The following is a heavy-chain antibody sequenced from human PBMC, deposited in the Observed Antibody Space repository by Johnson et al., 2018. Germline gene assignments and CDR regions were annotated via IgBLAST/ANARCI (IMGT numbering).Heavy chain of an antibody. D-gene: IGHD3-16*01. CDR3: SSYPDYYYYYMDV. J-gene: IGHJ6*03. Sequence: VQLVESGGGLVQPGGSLRLSCAASGFTFSSYAMSWVRQAPGKGLEWVSAISGSGGSTYYADSVMGRFTISRDNSKNTLYLQMNSLRAEDTAVYYCSSYPDYYYYYMDVWGKGTTVTVSS. V-gene: IGHV3-23*04. CDR2: ISGSGGST. CDR1: GFTFSSYA.